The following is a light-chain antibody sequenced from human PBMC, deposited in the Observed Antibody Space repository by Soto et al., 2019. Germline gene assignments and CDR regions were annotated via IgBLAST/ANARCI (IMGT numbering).Light chain of an antibody. CDR3: AAWDDRLNGYV. CDR1: SSNIGTNA. Sequence: QSVLTQPPSASGTPGQRVTISCSGGSSNIGTNAVNWYQQLPGTAPKLLIYNNNQRPSGVPDRFSGSKSGTSASLAIIGLQSEDEADYYCAAWDDRLNGYVFGTGTKVTVL. CDR2: NNN. V-gene: IGLV1-44*01. J-gene: IGLJ1*01.